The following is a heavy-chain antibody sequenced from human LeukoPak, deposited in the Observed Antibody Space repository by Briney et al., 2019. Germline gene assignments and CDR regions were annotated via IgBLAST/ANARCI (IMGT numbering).Heavy chain of an antibody. CDR3: AREVDSVIGSIDY. Sequence: GSLRLSCAASGFTFSSFEMNWVRQAPGKGLEWVSYISGSGTIHYADSVKGRFTISRDNAKNSLYLQMNNLRAEDTAVYYCAREVDSVIGSIDYWGQGTLVTVSS. J-gene: IGHJ4*02. V-gene: IGHV3-48*03. CDR2: ISGSGTI. D-gene: IGHD3-22*01. CDR1: GFTFSSFE.